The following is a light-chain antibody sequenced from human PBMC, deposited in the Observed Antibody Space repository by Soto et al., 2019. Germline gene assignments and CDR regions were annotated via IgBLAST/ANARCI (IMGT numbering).Light chain of an antibody. V-gene: IGLV2-23*01. J-gene: IGLJ2*01. CDR3: CSFAQKSPLI. Sequence: QSALTQPASVSGSPGQSITISCTGTSSDVGNYNLVSWYQQYPGKAPKLMIYEGGKRPSGVSNRFSGSKSGNTASLTISGPRAEEGGVYYSCSFAQKSPLIFGGGPKLP. CDR1: SSDVGNYNL. CDR2: EGG.